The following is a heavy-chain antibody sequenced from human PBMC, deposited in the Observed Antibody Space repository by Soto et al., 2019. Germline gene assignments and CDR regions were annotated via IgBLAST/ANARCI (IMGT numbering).Heavy chain of an antibody. CDR3: ARFVTVYGDYVSWFDP. Sequence: SETLSLTCAVSGGSISSGGYSWNWIRQPPGKGLEWIGYIYHSGSTYYNPSLKSRVTISVDRSKNQFSLKLSSVTAADTAVYYCARFVTVYGDYVSWFDPWGQGTLVTVSS. J-gene: IGHJ5*02. CDR2: IYHSGST. V-gene: IGHV4-30-2*01. CDR1: GGSISSGGYS. D-gene: IGHD4-17*01.